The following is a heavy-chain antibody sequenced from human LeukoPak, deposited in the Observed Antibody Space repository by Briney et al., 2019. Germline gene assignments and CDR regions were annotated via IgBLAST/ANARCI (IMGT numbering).Heavy chain of an antibody. D-gene: IGHD6-19*01. CDR3: ARRAFSSGGYYFDY. Sequence: SETLSLTCTVSGGSISSYYWSWIRQPPGQGLEWIGYIYYSRSTNYNPSLKRRVTISVDTSKNQFSRRLSSVTAAGTAVYYCARRAFSSGGYYFDYWGQGTLVTVSS. J-gene: IGHJ4*02. CDR1: GGSISSYY. CDR2: IYYSRST. V-gene: IGHV4-59*08.